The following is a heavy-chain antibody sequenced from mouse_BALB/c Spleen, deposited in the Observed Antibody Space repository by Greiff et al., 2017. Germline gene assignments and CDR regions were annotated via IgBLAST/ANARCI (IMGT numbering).Heavy chain of an antibody. CDR3: ARGYYGYAMDY. V-gene: IGHV1S41*01. Sequence: DLVKPGASVKLSCKASGYTFTSYWINWIKQRPGQGLEWIGRISPGSGSTYYNEMFKGKATLTVDTSSSTAYIQLSSLSSEDSAVYFCARGYYGYAMDYWGQGTSVTVSS. CDR2: ISPGSGST. D-gene: IGHD1-1*01. CDR1: GYTFTSYW. J-gene: IGHJ4*01.